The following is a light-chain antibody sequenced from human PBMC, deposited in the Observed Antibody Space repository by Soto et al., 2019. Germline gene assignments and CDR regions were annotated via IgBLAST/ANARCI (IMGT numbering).Light chain of an antibody. CDR1: QGISSY. Sequence: DIQLTQSPSFLSASVGDRVTITCRASQGISSYLAWYQQKPGKAPKLLIYAASTLQSGVPSRFSGSGSGTEFTLTLSSLQPEDSATYYCHQNTAYPYTFGQGTKLEIK. J-gene: IGKJ2*01. CDR3: HQNTAYPYT. V-gene: IGKV1-9*01. CDR2: AAS.